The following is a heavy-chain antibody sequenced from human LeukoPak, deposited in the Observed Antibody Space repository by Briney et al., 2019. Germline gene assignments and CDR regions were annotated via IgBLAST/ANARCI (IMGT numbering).Heavy chain of an antibody. Sequence: GGSLRLSCAASGFTFSSYAMHWVRQAPGKGLEWVAVISYDGSNKYYADSVKGRFTISRDNSKNTLYLQMNSLRAEDTAVYYCASRLGYYGLGGVTPDAFDIWGQGTMVTVSS. D-gene: IGHD3-10*01. CDR3: ASRLGYYGLGGVTPDAFDI. CDR1: GFTFSSYA. CDR2: ISYDGSNK. V-gene: IGHV3-30*04. J-gene: IGHJ3*02.